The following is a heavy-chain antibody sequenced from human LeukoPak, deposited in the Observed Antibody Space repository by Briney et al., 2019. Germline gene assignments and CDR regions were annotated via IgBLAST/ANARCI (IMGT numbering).Heavy chain of an antibody. Sequence: GGSLRLSCAASGFTFSSYAMSWVRQAPGKGLVWVSAISGSGGSTYYADSVKGRFTISRDNSKNTLYLQMNSLRAEDTAVYYCAKGTVVSSGRFDYWGQGTLVTVSS. CDR1: GFTFSSYA. V-gene: IGHV3-23*01. D-gene: IGHD3-16*02. CDR3: AKGTVVSSGRFDY. CDR2: ISGSGGST. J-gene: IGHJ4*02.